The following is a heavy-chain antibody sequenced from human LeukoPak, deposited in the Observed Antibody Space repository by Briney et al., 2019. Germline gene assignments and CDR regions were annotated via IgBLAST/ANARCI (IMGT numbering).Heavy chain of an antibody. J-gene: IGHJ5*02. CDR2: INPNSGGT. Sequence: ASVKVSCKASGYTFTGYYMHWVRQAPGQGLEWMGWINPNSGGTNYAQKFQGRVTMTRDTSISTAYMELSRLRSDDTFVYYCARGSPNNSNWFDPWGQGTLVTVSS. V-gene: IGHV1-2*02. CDR1: GYTFTGYY. CDR3: ARGSPNNSNWFDP. D-gene: IGHD1-20*01.